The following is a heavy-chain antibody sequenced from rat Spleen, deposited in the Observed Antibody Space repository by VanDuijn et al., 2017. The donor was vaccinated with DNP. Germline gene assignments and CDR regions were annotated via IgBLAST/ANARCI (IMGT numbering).Heavy chain of an antibody. CDR2: IVTSGGST. CDR1: GFTFNTYD. D-gene: IGHD1-2*01. J-gene: IGHJ3*01. Sequence: EVQLVESGGGLVQPGRSLKLSCAASGFTFNTYDMAWVRQAPTRGLEWVAAIVTSGGSTYYRDSVKGRFTISRDNAQNTQYLQMDSLRSEDTATYFCARHEDYSSYIYGFAYWGQGTLVTVSS. V-gene: IGHV5S13*01. CDR3: ARHEDYSSYIYGFAY.